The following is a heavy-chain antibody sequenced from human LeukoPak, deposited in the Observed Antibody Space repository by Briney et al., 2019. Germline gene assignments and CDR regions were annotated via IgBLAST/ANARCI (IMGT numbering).Heavy chain of an antibody. CDR1: GFSFSSHS. J-gene: IGHJ6*04. V-gene: IGHV3-48*04. D-gene: IGHD3-10*02. Sequence: GGSLRLSCAASGFSFSSHSMHWVRQAPGKGLEWVSYISSSGSTIYYADSVKGRFTISRDNAKNSLYLQMNSLRAEDTAVYYCAELGITMIGGVWGKGTTVTISS. CDR2: ISSSGSTI. CDR3: AELGITMIGGV.